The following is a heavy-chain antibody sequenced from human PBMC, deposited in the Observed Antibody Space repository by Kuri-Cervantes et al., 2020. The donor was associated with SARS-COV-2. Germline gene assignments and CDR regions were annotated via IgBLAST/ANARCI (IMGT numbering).Heavy chain of an antibody. J-gene: IGHJ6*03. CDR3: ARGGYYYMDV. CDR2: ISDDGKKK. V-gene: IGHV3-30*04. CDR1: GFTFSSYA. Sequence: GGSLRLSCVASGFTFSSYAIHCVRQAPGKGLEWVAVISDDGKKKYYADSVKGRFTISRDNSKNTVYLQMNSLRAEDTAVYYCARGGYYYMDVWGKGTTVTVSS.